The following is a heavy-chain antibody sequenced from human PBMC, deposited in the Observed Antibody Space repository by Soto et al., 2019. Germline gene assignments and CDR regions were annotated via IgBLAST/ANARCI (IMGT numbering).Heavy chain of an antibody. J-gene: IGHJ5*02. CDR1: GYTFTSYG. CDR3: ARGTSVVVPAARDDWFDP. Sequence: ASVKVSCKASGYTFTSYGISWVRQAPGQGLEWMGWISAYNGDTNYAQKLQGRVTMTTDTSTSTAYMELRSLRSDDTAVYYCARGTSVVVPAARDDWFDPWGQGTLVTVSS. CDR2: ISAYNGDT. D-gene: IGHD2-2*01. V-gene: IGHV1-18*01.